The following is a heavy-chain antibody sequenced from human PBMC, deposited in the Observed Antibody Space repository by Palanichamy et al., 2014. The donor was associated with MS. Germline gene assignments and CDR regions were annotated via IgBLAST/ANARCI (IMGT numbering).Heavy chain of an antibody. Sequence: QVQLVQSGAEVKKPGASVKVSCKTSGYTFTNYYIHWVRQAPGQGLEWVAIINPGSGSTTYAQKFLGRFTMTRDTSTSTIYMELSSLRSEDTAMYYCARMDSISHGYDLWGQGTMVPVSS. D-gene: IGHD3-22*01. J-gene: IGHJ3*01. V-gene: IGHV1-46*01. CDR1: GYTFTNYY. CDR3: ARMDSISHGYDL. CDR2: INPGSGST.